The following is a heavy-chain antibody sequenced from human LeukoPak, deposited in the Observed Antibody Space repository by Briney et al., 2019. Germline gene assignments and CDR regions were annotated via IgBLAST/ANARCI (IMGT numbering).Heavy chain of an antibody. CDR1: GFTLSSYW. D-gene: IGHD6-6*01. CDR3: AREGLRSIAARRGTRDYMDV. CDR2: IKQDGSDK. V-gene: IGHV3-7*01. J-gene: IGHJ6*03. Sequence: GGSLRLSCAASGFTLSSYWMSWVRQPPGKGLEWVANIKQDGSDKYYVDSVKGRFTISRDNAKNSLYLQMNSLRADDTAVYYCAREGLRSIAARRGTRDYMDVWGKGTTVIVSS.